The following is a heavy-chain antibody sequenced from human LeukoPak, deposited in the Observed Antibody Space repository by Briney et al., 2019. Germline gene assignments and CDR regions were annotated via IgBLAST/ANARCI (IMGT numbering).Heavy chain of an antibody. D-gene: IGHD3-22*01. Sequence: GGSLRLSCAASGFTFSSYAMSWVRQAPGKGLEWVSAISGSGGSTYYADSVKGRFTISRDNSKNTLYLQMNSLRAEDTAVYYCAKSKTGDSSGYSYYFDYWGQGTLVTVSS. CDR1: GFTFSSYA. CDR3: AKSKTGDSSGYSYYFDY. J-gene: IGHJ4*02. V-gene: IGHV3-23*01. CDR2: ISGSGGST.